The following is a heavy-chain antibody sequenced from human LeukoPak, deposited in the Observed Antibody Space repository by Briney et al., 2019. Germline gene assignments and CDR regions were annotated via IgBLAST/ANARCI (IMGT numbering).Heavy chain of an antibody. D-gene: IGHD3-10*01. V-gene: IGHV4-39*07. CDR1: GGSISSSSYY. Sequence: SETLSLTCTVSGGSISSSSYYWGWIRQPPGKGLEWGGSIYYSGSTYYNPSLKSRVTISVDTSKNQFSLKLSSVTAADTAVYYCARDLMTRGSGSQDWGQGTLVTVSS. CDR3: ARDLMTRGSGSQD. CDR2: IYYSGST. J-gene: IGHJ4*02.